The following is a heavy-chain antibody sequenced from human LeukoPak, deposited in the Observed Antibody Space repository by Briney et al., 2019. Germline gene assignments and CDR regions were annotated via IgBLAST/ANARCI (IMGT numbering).Heavy chain of an antibody. CDR3: AKDTQYSSSWLFDY. J-gene: IGHJ4*02. CDR2: ISYDGSNK. D-gene: IGHD6-13*01. V-gene: IGHV3-30*18. Sequence: LSLTCTVSGYSISSGYYWGWVRQAPGKGLEWVAVISYDGSNKYYADSVKGRFTISRDNSKNTLYLQMNSLRAEDTAVYYCAKDTQYSSSWLFDYWGQGTLVTVSS. CDR1: GYSISSGY.